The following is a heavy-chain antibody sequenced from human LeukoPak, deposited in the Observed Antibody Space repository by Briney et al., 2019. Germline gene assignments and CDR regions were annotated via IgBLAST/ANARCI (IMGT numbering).Heavy chain of an antibody. V-gene: IGHV4-34*01. CDR1: GGSLSGYY. J-gene: IGHJ6*03. CDR3: AREAWFGEFEYYYYYYMDV. D-gene: IGHD3-10*01. Sequence: SETLSLTCAVYGGSLSGYYWSWIRQSPGKGLEWIGEINDSGSTNYNPSLKSRVTISVDTSKNQFSLKLSSVTAADTAVYYCAREAWFGEFEYYYYYYMDVWGKGTTVTISS. CDR2: INDSGST.